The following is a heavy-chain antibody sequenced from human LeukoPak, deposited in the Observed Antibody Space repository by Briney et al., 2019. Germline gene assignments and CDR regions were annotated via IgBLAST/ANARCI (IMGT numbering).Heavy chain of an antibody. Sequence: PSETLSLTCTVSGGSISSSSYYWGWIRQPTGKGLEWIGSIYYSGSTYYNPSLKSRVTISVDTSKNQFSLKLSSVTAADTAVYYCARSCGGDFTNWFDPWGQGTLVTVSS. D-gene: IGHD2-21*02. CDR1: GGSISSSSYY. CDR3: ARSCGGDFTNWFDP. CDR2: IYYSGST. J-gene: IGHJ5*02. V-gene: IGHV4-39*01.